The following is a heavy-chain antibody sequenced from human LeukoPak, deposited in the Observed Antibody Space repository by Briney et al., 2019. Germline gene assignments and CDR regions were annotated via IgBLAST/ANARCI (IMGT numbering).Heavy chain of an antibody. Sequence: VASVKVSCKASGGTFSSYAISWVRQAPGQGLEWMGRIIPIFGTANYAQKFQGRVTITTDESTSTAYMELSSLRSEDTAVYYCARYYYDSSGSPEGGFDPWGQGTLVTVSS. D-gene: IGHD3-22*01. J-gene: IGHJ5*02. V-gene: IGHV1-69*05. CDR3: ARYYYDSSGSPEGGFDP. CDR2: IIPIFGTA. CDR1: GGTFSSYA.